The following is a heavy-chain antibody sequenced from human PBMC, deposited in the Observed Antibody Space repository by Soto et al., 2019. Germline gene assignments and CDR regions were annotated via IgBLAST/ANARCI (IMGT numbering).Heavy chain of an antibody. CDR2: ITSSSTYM. J-gene: IGHJ4*02. CDR3: ARVGMASGNGYGSGSYDI. D-gene: IGHD3-10*01. Sequence: EVQLVESGGGLVKPGGSLRLSCAASGFTFSSYDMNWVRQAPGKGLEWVSSITSSSTYMNYADSVKGRFTTSRDNAGNSLYVQMNSLRAEDTAVYYCARVGMASGNGYGSGSYDIWGQGTLITVSS. CDR1: GFTFSSYD. V-gene: IGHV3-21*02.